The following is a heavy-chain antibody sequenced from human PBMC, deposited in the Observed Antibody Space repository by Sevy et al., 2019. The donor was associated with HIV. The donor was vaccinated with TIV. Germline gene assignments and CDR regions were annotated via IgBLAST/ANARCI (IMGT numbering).Heavy chain of an antibody. J-gene: IGHJ5*02. CDR3: AAGGGYWSSASCYNLGWFDP. Sequence: SETLSLTCTVSGGSTSTYSWRWIRQPPGKGLEWIGYVHHSGSITYNPSLRSRVTMSIDTSKNQFSLKLRSVTAADTAVYYCAAGGGYWSSASCYNLGWFDPWGQGVLVTVSS. D-gene: IGHD2-2*02. CDR1: GGSTSTYS. CDR2: VHHSGSI. V-gene: IGHV4-59*03.